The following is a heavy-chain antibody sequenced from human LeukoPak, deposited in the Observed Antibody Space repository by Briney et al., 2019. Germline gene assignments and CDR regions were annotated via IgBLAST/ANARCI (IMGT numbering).Heavy chain of an antibody. CDR1: GFTFSDYY. CDR3: ARPYSSGWYGGFDL. J-gene: IGHJ2*01. V-gene: IGHV3-11*03. CDR2: SSSSSSYT. Sequence: PGGSLRLSCAASGFTFSDYYMSWIRQAPRKGLEWVSYSSSSSSYTNYADSVKGRFSISRENAKNSLYLQMNSLRAEDTALYYCARPYSSGWYGGFDLWGRGTLVTVSS. D-gene: IGHD6-19*01.